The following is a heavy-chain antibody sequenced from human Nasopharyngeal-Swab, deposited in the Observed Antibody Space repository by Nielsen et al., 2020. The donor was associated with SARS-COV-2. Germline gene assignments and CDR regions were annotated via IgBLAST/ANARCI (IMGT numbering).Heavy chain of an antibody. D-gene: IGHD6-13*01. Sequence: GGSLRLSCAASGFTFSSYGMHWVRQAPGKGLEWVAVIWYDGSNKYYADSVKGRFTISRDNSKNTLYLQMNSLRAEDTAVYYCARDLGSSWYPKRIENGMDVWGQGTTVTVSS. CDR2: IWYDGSNK. V-gene: IGHV3-33*01. CDR1: GFTFSSYG. J-gene: IGHJ6*02. CDR3: ARDLGSSWYPKRIENGMDV.